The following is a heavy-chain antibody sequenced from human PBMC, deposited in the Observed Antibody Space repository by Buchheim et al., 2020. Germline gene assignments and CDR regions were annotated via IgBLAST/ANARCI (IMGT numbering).Heavy chain of an antibody. D-gene: IGHD1/OR15-1a*01. V-gene: IGHV3-48*01. Sequence: EVQVVESGGGLVQPGGSLRLSCAASGFTLSSYTMYWVRQAPGKGLEWISYSSSSPSTIYYAASVKGRFTMSRDNAKNSLYLQMNSLRVEDTAVYYCVRGRATTAYFDYWGQGTL. J-gene: IGHJ4*02. CDR3: VRGRATTAYFDY. CDR2: SSSSPSTI. CDR1: GFTLSSYT.